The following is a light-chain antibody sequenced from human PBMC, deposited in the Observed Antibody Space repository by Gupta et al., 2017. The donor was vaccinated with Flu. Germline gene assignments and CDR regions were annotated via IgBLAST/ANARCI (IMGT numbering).Light chain of an antibody. CDR3: QSYDGSLRAYV. V-gene: IGLV1-40*01. CDR1: STNIVAYYD. J-gene: IGLJ1*01. Sequence: QSVLTQPPSVSGASGQRGTISCNGSSTNIVAYYDVHWYQHLPGKAPKLLIYGNNKRPSGVSDRISGSKSGTSAFLAITGLQAEDEADYYCQSYDGSLRAYVFGTGTKVPVL. CDR2: GNN.